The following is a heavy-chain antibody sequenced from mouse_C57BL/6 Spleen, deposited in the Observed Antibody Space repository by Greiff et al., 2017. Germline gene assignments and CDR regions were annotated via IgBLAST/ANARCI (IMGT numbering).Heavy chain of an antibody. V-gene: IGHV1-26*01. CDR2: INPNNGGT. J-gene: IGHJ2*01. CDR3: ALDYFDY. CDR1: GYTFTDYY. Sequence: EVQLQQSGPALVKPGASVKISCKASGYTFTDYYMNWVKQSHGKSLEWIGDINPNNGGTSYNQQFKGKATLTVDKSSSTAYMELRSLTSEDSAVYYCALDYFDYWGQGTTLTVSS.